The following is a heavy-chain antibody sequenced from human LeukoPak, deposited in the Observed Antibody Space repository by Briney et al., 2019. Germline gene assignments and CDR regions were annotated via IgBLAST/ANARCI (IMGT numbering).Heavy chain of an antibody. D-gene: IGHD3-22*01. V-gene: IGHV1-18*01. Sequence: ASLKVPCKASGYSFTNYGIRWLRQAPGQGLEWMGRINTNNGNTNYAQKFQGRVTMTTDTSTTTAYMELRSLTSDDTAMYFCARDWPLVITDSWGQGTLVTVSS. CDR1: GYSFTNYG. CDR3: ARDWPLVITDS. J-gene: IGHJ4*02. CDR2: INTNNGNT.